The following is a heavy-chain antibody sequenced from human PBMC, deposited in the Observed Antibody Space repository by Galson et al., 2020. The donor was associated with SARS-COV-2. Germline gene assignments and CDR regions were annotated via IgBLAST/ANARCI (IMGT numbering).Heavy chain of an antibody. Sequence: ASETLSLTCTVSGASIRNFYWSWIRQSAGKGLEWIGRIHNNENTNYNPSLQSRVTMSVDASKRQVSLTLTSVTAADSAMYYCAKEDGSWMILLDSWGPGTQVTVSS. CDR3: AKEDGSWMILLDS. CDR1: GASIRNFY. D-gene: IGHD3-10*01. V-gene: IGHV4-4*07. CDR2: IHNNENT. J-gene: IGHJ4*02.